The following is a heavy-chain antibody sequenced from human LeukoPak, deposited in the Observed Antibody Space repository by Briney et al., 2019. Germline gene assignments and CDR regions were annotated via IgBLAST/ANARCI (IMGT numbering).Heavy chain of an antibody. CDR3: ARAPYYDFWSGYSLDY. V-gene: IGHV1-18*01. CDR1: GYTFTSYG. D-gene: IGHD3-3*01. J-gene: IGHJ4*02. CDR2: ISAYNGNT. Sequence: GASVKVSCKASGYTFTSYGISWVRQAPGQGLEWMGWISAYNGNTNYAQKLQGRVTMTTDTSTSTAYMELSSLRSEDTAVYYCARAPYYDFWSGYSLDYWGQGTLVTVSS.